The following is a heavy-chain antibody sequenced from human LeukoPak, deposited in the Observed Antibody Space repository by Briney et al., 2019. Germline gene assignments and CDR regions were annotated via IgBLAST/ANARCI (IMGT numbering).Heavy chain of an antibody. CDR3: ARGIAAAGTFDY. D-gene: IGHD6-13*01. Sequence: PSGTLSLSCTVSGGSISSSSYYWGWIRQPPGKGLEWIGSIYYSGSTYYNPSLKSRVTISVDTSKNQFSLKLSSVTAADTAVYYCARGIAAAGTFDYWGQGTLVTVSS. CDR2: IYYSGST. V-gene: IGHV4-39*07. CDR1: GGSISSSSYY. J-gene: IGHJ4*02.